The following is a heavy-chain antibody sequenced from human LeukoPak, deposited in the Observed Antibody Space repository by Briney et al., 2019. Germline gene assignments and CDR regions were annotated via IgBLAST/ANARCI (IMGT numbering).Heavy chain of an antibody. CDR1: GYTFTSYG. V-gene: IGHV1-18*01. J-gene: IGHJ4*02. D-gene: IGHD3-22*01. CDR2: ISAYNGNT. CDR3: ARPAYYYDTDDY. Sequence: ASVKVSCKASGYTFTSYGISWVRQAPGQGLEWMGWISAYNGNTNYAQKLQGRVAMTTDTSTSTAYMELRSLRSDDTAVYYCARPAYYYDTDDYWGQGTLVTVSS.